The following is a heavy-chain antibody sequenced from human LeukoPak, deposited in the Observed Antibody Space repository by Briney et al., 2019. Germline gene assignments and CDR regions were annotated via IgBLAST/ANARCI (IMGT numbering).Heavy chain of an antibody. D-gene: IGHD6-19*01. V-gene: IGHV3-9*01. CDR3: AKGGVAVAGTPNQGYFDY. Sequence: GGSLRLSCVASGFTFGGFAMHWVRLTPAKGLEWVAGISWNSALIAYADSVKGRFTISKDNARNSLYLQMNRLRPEDTAFYYCAKGGVAVAGTPNQGYFDYWGQGTLVTVSS. J-gene: IGHJ4*02. CDR1: GFTFGGFA. CDR2: ISWNSALI.